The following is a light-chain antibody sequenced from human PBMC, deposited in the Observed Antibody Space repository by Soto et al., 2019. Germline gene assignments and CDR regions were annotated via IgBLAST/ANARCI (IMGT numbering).Light chain of an antibody. CDR1: QTIASH. V-gene: IGKV1-39*01. CDR2: DAS. CDR3: QQGYSPPFT. Sequence: DIQMAQSLSSLSASVGDRVTITCRASQTIASHLTWYQQKPGEAPKVLISDASTLQSGAPSRFSGSGSGTDFTLTISGLQREDFATYYCQQGYSPPFTFGPGTKVDVK. J-gene: IGKJ3*01.